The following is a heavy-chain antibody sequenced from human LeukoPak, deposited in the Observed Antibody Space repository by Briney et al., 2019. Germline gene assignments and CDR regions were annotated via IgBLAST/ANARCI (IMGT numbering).Heavy chain of an antibody. D-gene: IGHD3-10*01. V-gene: IGHV3-48*01. CDR1: GFTFSSFG. CDR3: ARENFGEHVWFDP. J-gene: IGHJ5*02. Sequence: PGGSLRLSCAASGFTFSSFGMNWVRQAPGKGLEWVSYISSSRSTIYYADSVNGRFIISRDNAKNSLYLQMNSLRAEDTAVYYCARENFGEHVWFDPWGQGTLVTVSS. CDR2: ISSSRSTI.